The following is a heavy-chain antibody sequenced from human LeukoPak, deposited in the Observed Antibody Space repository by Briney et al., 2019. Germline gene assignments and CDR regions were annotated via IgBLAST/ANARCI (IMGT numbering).Heavy chain of an antibody. V-gene: IGHV4-59*01. Sequence: PSETLSLTCTVSGGSISTYYWSWIRQPPGKGLEWIGYIYYSGSTNYNPSLKSRVTISVDTSKNQFSLKLSSVTAADTAVYYCARTCGYSLYWYFDLWGRGTLVTVSS. D-gene: IGHD5-18*01. CDR2: IYYSGST. J-gene: IGHJ2*01. CDR1: GGSISTYY. CDR3: ARTCGYSLYWYFDL.